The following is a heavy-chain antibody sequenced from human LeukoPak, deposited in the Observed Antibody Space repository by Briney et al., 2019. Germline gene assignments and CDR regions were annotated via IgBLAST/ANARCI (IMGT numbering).Heavy chain of an antibody. V-gene: IGHV3-23*01. J-gene: IGHJ3*02. CDR3: AKDRGDCSSTSCYTPVDAFDI. Sequence: PGGSLRLSCAASGFPFSSYAMSWVRQAPGKGLEGVSAIIGSGGSTYYADSVKGRFTISRDNSKNTLYLQMNSLRAEDTAVYYYAKDRGDCSSTSCYTPVDAFDIWGQGTMVTVSS. D-gene: IGHD2-2*01. CDR1: GFPFSSYA. CDR2: IIGSGGST.